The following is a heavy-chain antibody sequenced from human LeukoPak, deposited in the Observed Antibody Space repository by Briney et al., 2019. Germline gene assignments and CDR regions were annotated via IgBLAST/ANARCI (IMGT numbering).Heavy chain of an antibody. D-gene: IGHD3-9*01. CDR1: GGSFSGYY. CDR3: ARRPTWLDY. J-gene: IGHJ4*02. Sequence: SETLSLTCAVYGGSFSGYYWSWIRQPPGKGLEWIGEINHSGSTNYNPSLKSRVTISVDTSKNQFSLKLSSVTAADTAVYYCARRPTWLDYWGQGTLVTVSS. CDR2: INHSGST. V-gene: IGHV4-34*01.